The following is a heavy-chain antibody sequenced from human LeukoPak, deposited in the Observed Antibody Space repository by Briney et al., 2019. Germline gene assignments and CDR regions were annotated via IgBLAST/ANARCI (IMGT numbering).Heavy chain of an antibody. CDR2: ISWDGGST. CDR3: AKDMNPGLDGSDTPLDY. CDR1: GFTFDDYT. J-gene: IGHJ4*02. D-gene: IGHD5-24*01. V-gene: IGHV3-43*01. Sequence: GGSLRLSCAASGFTFDDYTMHWVRQAPGKGLEWVSLISWDGGSTYYADSVKGRFTISRDNSKNSLYLQMNSLRTEDTALYYCAKDMNPGLDGSDTPLDYWGQGTLVTVSS.